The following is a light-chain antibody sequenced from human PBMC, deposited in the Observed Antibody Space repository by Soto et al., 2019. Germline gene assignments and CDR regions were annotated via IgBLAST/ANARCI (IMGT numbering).Light chain of an antibody. CDR2: EVS. CDR3: SSYAGSNKSV. V-gene: IGLV2-8*01. Sequence: QSVLTQPPSASGSPGQSVTISCTGTSRDVGGYNYVSWYQQHPGKAPKLMIYEVSKRPSGVPDRFSGSKSGNTASLTVSGLQPEDEADYYCSSYAGSNKSVFGTGTKVTVL. J-gene: IGLJ1*01. CDR1: SRDVGGYNY.